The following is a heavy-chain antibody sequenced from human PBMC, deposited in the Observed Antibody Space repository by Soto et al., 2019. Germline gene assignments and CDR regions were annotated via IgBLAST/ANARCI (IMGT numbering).Heavy chain of an antibody. CDR2: IYSGGST. D-gene: IGHD1-26*01. Sequence: GGSLRLSCAVSGSTVSSNYMSWVRQAPGKGLEWVSLIYSGGSTYYADSVKGRFTISRDNSKNTLYLQMNSLRAEDTAVYYCATFIVGATMWGPGTLVTVSS. CDR3: ATFIVGATM. CDR1: GSTVSSNY. V-gene: IGHV3-53*01. J-gene: IGHJ4*02.